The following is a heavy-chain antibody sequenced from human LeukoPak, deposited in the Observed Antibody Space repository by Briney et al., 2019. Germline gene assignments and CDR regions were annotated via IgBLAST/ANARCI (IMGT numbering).Heavy chain of an antibody. D-gene: IGHD4-23*01. CDR2: IRFDESNT. V-gene: IGHV3-30*02. Sequence: PGGSLRVSCAASGFTFSIYAMHWVRQAPGKGLEWVAFIRFDESNTYYADSVKGRFTISRDNSKDTLYLQMKSMRPEDTAVYYCAESYGANYFDDWGQGTLVTVSS. J-gene: IGHJ4*02. CDR3: AESYGANYFDD. CDR1: GFTFSIYA.